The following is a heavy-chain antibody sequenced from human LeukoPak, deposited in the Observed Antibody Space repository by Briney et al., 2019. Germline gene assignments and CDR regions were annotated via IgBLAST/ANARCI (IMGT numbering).Heavy chain of an antibody. J-gene: IGHJ4*02. D-gene: IGHD3-10*01. Sequence: PSETLSLTCAVSGYSIRSGHYWGWIRQSPGKGLEWIGSINHSGITEYNPSLKSRVTISIDTSKNQFSLKLSSVTAADTAVYYCARTYYYGSGSSRGPYYLDYWGQGALVTVSS. CDR3: ARTYYYGSGSSRGPYYLDY. CDR1: GYSIRSGHY. V-gene: IGHV4-38-2*01. CDR2: INHSGIT.